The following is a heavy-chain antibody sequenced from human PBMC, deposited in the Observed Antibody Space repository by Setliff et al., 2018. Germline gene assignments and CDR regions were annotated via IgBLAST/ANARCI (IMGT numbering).Heavy chain of an antibody. J-gene: IGHJ4*02. CDR2: FDPEDGET. V-gene: IGHV1-24*01. CDR3: ATADVIIAAAGNSKYILDY. D-gene: IGHD6-13*01. CDR1: GYTLTELS. Sequence: GASVKVSCKVSGYTLTELSMHWVRQAPGKGLEWMGGFDPEDGETIYAQKFQGRVTMTEDTSTDTAYMELSSLRSEDTAVYYCATADVIIAAAGNSKYILDYWGRGTLVTVSS.